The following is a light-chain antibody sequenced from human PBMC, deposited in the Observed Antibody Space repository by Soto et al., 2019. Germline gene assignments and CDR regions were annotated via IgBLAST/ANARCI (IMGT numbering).Light chain of an antibody. CDR2: GNS. Sequence: QSVLTQPPSVSGAPGQRVTFSCTGSSSNIGAGYDVHWYQQLPGTAPKLLIYGNSNRPSGVPDRFSGSKSGTSASLAITGLQAEDEADYYCQSYDSSLSAGVFGTGTKVTVL. CDR1: SSNIGAGYD. CDR3: QSYDSSLSAGV. V-gene: IGLV1-40*01. J-gene: IGLJ1*01.